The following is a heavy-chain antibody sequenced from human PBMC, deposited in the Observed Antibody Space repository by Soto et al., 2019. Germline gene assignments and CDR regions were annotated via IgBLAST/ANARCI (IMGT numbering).Heavy chain of an antibody. CDR2: INPSGGST. J-gene: IGHJ4*02. CDR3: ARVSPPPDFWAPFDY. CDR1: GYTFTGDY. Sequence: ASVKVSCKASGYTFTGDYMHWVRQAPGQGLEWMGIINPSGGSTSYAQKFQGRVTMTRDTSTSTVYMELSSLRSEDTAVYYCARVSPPPDFWAPFDYWGQGTLVTVSS. D-gene: IGHD3-3*01. V-gene: IGHV1-46*01.